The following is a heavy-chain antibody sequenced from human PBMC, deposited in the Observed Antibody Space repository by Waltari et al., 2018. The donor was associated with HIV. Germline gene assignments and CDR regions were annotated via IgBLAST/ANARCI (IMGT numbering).Heavy chain of an antibody. V-gene: IGHV4-31*03. CDR3: ARGVVSVGYYYGMDV. CDR1: GGSISSGGYY. CDR2: IYYSGST. D-gene: IGHD2-15*01. J-gene: IGHJ6*02. Sequence: QVQLQESGPGLVQPSQTLSLTCTVSGGSISSGGYYWRRIRQPPGKGLEWIGYIYYSGSTYYNPSLKSRVTISVDTSKNQFSLKLSSVTAADTAVYYCARGVVSVGYYYGMDVWGQGTTVTVSS.